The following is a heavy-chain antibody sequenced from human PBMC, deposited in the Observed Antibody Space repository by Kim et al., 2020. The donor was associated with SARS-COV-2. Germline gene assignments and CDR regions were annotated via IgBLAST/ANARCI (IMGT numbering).Heavy chain of an antibody. V-gene: IGHV3-9*01. J-gene: IGHJ4*02. CDR3: AKERHVSSWYDFDY. D-gene: IGHD6-13*01. Sequence: ADSVKGRFTISRDNATNSLYLHMKSLGAEDTDLCYCAKERHVSSWYDFDYWGQGTLVTVSS.